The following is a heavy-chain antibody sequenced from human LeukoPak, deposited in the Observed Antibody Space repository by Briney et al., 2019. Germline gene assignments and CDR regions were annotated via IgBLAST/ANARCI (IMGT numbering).Heavy chain of an antibody. V-gene: IGHV3-48*02. CDR2: ISSSSTI. Sequence: PGGSLRLSCASSGFTFYNYDMHWVRQAPGKGLEWVSYISSSSTIYYADSVKGRFTISRDNAKNSLYLQMNSLRDEDTAVYYCARGGTMIVNYWGQGTLVTVSS. CDR3: ARGGTMIVNY. CDR1: GFTFYNYD. D-gene: IGHD3-22*01. J-gene: IGHJ4*02.